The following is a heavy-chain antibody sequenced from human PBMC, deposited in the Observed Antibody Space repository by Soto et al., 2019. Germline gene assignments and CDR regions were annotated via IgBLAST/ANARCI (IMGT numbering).Heavy chain of an antibody. D-gene: IGHD2-15*01. CDR1: GGSFSGYY. V-gene: IGHV4-34*01. CDR2: INHSGST. Sequence: PSETLSLTCAVYGGSFSGYYWSWIRQPPGKGLEWIGEINHSGSTNYNPSLKSRVTISVDTSKNQFSLKLSSVTAADTAVYYCASSLPRQDGYWGQGTLVTVSS. J-gene: IGHJ4*02. CDR3: ASSLPRQDGY.